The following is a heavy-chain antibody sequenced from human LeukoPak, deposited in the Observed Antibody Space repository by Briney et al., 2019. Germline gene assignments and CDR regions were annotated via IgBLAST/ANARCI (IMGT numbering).Heavy chain of an antibody. CDR2: INPNSGGT. D-gene: IGHD3-22*01. V-gene: IGHV1-2*02. Sequence: GASVKVSCKASGYTFTCYYMHWVRQAPGQGLEWMGWINPNSGGTNYAQKFQGRVTMTRDTSISTAYMELSRLRSDDTAVYYCARSSGPKSTDFDYWGQGTLVTVSS. J-gene: IGHJ4*02. CDR3: ARSSGPKSTDFDY. CDR1: GYTFTCYY.